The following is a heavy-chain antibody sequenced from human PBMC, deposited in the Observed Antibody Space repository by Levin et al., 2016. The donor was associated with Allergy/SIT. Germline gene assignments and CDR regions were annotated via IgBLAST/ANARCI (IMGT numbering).Heavy chain of an antibody. V-gene: IGHV3-74*01. CDR3: VTLKDIVVVPAEKYGMDV. J-gene: IGHJ6*02. D-gene: IGHD2-2*01. CDR2: INTDGSIT. CDR1: GFALGDYW. Sequence: GGSLRLSCKVSGFALGDYWMHWVRQAPGKGLVWVSRINTDGSITTYADSVKGRFTMSRDEAENTLYLQMNSLRAEDTAVYYCVTLKDIVVVPAEKYGMDVWGQGTTVTVSS.